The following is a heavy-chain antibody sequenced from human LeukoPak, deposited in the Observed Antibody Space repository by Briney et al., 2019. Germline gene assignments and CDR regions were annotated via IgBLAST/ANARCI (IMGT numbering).Heavy chain of an antibody. CDR3: AKTPGGKTQYDTSDY. V-gene: IGHV3-23*01. Sequence: GGSLRLSCAASGFTFSSYAMSWVRPAPGKGLEWVSAISGSGGSTYYADSVKGRFTISRDNSKNTLYLQMNSLRAEDTAVYYCAKTPGGKTQYDTSDYWGQGTLVTVSS. CDR1: GFTFSSYA. J-gene: IGHJ4*02. CDR2: ISGSGGST. D-gene: IGHD3-22*01.